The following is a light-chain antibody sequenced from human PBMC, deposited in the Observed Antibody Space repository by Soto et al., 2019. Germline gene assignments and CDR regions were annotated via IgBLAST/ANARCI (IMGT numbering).Light chain of an antibody. CDR3: QQRFNWPRFT. V-gene: IGKV3-11*01. CDR2: DAS. J-gene: IGKJ2*01. Sequence: EIVLTQSPATLSLSPGERATLSCRASQSVSSYLAWYQQKPRQAPRLLIYDASNSATGIPARFSGGGSGTASALTTTSLEPEDFAVYYCQQRFNWPRFTFGQGTKLEIK. CDR1: QSVSSY.